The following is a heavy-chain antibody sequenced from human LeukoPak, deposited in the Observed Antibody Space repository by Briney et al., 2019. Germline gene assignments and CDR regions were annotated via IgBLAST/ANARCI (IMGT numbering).Heavy chain of an antibody. V-gene: IGHV3-33*01. CDR3: ARDSWRYCSSTSCYYFDY. Sequence: GGSLRLSCAASGFTFSSYGMHWVRQAPGKGLGWGAVIWYDGSNKYYADSVKGRFTISRDNSKNTLYLQMNSLRAEDTAVYYCARDSWRYCSSTSCYYFDYWGQGTLVTVSS. CDR2: IWYDGSNK. D-gene: IGHD2-2*01. J-gene: IGHJ4*02. CDR1: GFTFSSYG.